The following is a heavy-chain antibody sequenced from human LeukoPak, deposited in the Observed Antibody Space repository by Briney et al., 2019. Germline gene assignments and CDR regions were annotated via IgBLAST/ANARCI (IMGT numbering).Heavy chain of an antibody. CDR3: ARDRGGLSSSWYGGVFDY. V-gene: IGHV3-7*01. CDR1: GFTFSSYW. D-gene: IGHD6-13*01. J-gene: IGHJ4*02. Sequence: GGSLRLSCAASGFTFSSYWMSWVRQAPGKGLEWVANINQDGSEKYYVDSVKGRFTISRDNAKNSLYLQMNSLRAEDTAVYYCARDRGGLSSSWYGGVFDYWGQGTLVTVSS. CDR2: INQDGSEK.